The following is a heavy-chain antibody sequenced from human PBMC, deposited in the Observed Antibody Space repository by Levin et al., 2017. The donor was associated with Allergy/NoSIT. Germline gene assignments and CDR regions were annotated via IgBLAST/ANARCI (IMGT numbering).Heavy chain of an antibody. D-gene: IGHD2-15*01. V-gene: IGHV3-30*18. CDR2: ISYDGSNK. J-gene: IGHJ1*01. Sequence: GGSLRLSCAASGFTFSSYGMHWVRQAPGKGLEWVAVISYDGSNKYYADSVKGRFTISRDNSKDTVYLQMNSLRAEDTAVYYGAQSSVRYCSGGSCYPLRHWGQGTLVTVSS. CDR3: AQSSVRYCSGGSCYPLRH. CDR1: GFTFSSYG.